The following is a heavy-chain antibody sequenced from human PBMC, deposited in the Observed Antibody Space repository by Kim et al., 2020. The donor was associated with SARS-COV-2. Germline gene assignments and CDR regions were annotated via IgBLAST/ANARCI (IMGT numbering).Heavy chain of an antibody. V-gene: IGHV1-46*01. CDR1: GYTFTSYY. J-gene: IGHJ5*02. D-gene: IGHD6-13*01. CDR3: ARYRGMVKQQLVPYNWFDP. CDR2: INPSGGST. Sequence: ASVKVSCKASGYTFTSYYMHWVRQAPGQGLEWMGIINPSGGSTSYAQKFQGRVTMTRDTSTSTVYMELSSLRSEDTAVYYCARYRGMVKQQLVPYNWFDPWGQGTLVTVSS.